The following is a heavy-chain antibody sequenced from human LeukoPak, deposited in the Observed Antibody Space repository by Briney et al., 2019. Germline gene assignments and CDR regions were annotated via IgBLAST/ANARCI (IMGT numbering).Heavy chain of an antibody. J-gene: IGHJ6*02. CDR3: ATLHAGMGYYGMDV. Sequence: SETLSLTCTVSGVSISSYYWSWIRQPPGKGLEWIGYIYYSGSTNYNPSLKSRVTISVDTSKNQFSLKLSSVTAADTAVYYCATLHAGMGYYGMDVWGQGTTVTASS. V-gene: IGHV4-59*01. CDR1: GVSISSYY. CDR2: IYYSGST.